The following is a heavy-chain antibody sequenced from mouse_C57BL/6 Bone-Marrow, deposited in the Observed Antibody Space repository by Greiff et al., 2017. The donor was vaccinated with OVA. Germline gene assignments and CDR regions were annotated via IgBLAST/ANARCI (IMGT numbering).Heavy chain of an antibody. CDR3: ARESNWVDY. CDR2: FNPSTGGT. Sequence: EVKLMESGPELVKPGASVKISCKASRYSFTGYSMNWVKQSPEKSLEWIGEFNPSTGGTTYNQKFKAKATLTVDKSSSTAYMQLKSLTSEDSAVYYCARESNWVDYWGQGTTLTVSS. D-gene: IGHD4-1*01. J-gene: IGHJ2*01. V-gene: IGHV1-42*01. CDR1: RYSFTGYS.